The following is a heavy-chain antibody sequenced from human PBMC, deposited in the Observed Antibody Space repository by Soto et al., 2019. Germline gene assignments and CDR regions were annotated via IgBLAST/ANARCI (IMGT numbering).Heavy chain of an antibody. Sequence: QVHLVQSGTEAKKPGASVKVSCKASASTFTGYTINWVRQAPGQELEWMGWISTLSGNTKYAGNFEGRVTMTKNTSTTTAYVELTSRTFDDTAVYFCARGMVTSGRGFGPWGQGALVSVSS. CDR2: ISTLSGNT. D-gene: IGHD2-21*02. CDR1: ASTFTGYT. J-gene: IGHJ5*02. CDR3: ARGMVTSGRGFGP. V-gene: IGHV1-18*04.